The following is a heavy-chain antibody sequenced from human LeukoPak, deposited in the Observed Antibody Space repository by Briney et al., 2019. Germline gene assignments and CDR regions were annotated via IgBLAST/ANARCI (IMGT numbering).Heavy chain of an antibody. Sequence: RIIPILGIANYAQKFQGRVTITADKSTSTAYMELSSLRSEDTAVYYCARDLTQGSSGWFYYWGQGTLVTVSS. D-gene: IGHD6-19*01. V-gene: IGHV1-69*04. CDR3: ARDLTQGSSGWFYY. J-gene: IGHJ4*02. CDR2: IIPILGIA.